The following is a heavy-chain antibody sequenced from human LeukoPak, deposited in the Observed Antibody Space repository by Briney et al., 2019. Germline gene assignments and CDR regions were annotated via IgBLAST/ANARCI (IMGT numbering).Heavy chain of an antibody. V-gene: IGHV4-39*07. D-gene: IGHD6-19*01. CDR2: GDYSGGT. CDR1: GDSFTSVTDY. CDR3: AGERGEEYSSGWYKTNFFYN. Sequence: SETLSLTCTVSGDSFTSVTDYWAWIRQPPGKGLEWIATGDYSGGTYYNPSLESRVAISADMSKNQISLQPTSVTGADTAVYYCAGERGEEYSSGWYKTNFFYNWGQGIRVTVSS. J-gene: IGHJ4*02.